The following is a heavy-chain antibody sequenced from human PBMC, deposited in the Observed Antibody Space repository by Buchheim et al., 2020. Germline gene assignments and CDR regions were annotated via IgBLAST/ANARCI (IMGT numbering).Heavy chain of an antibody. Sequence: EVQLVESGGGLVKPGGSLRLSCAASGYTFSSYSMNWVRQAPGKGLEWVSSISSSSSYIYYADSVKGRFTIPRDNAKNSLYLQMNSLRAEDTAVYYCARDGDIEYSSSYPEDWGQGTL. CDR1: GYTFSSYS. D-gene: IGHD6-6*01. V-gene: IGHV3-21*01. CDR2: ISSSSSYI. CDR3: ARDGDIEYSSSYPED. J-gene: IGHJ4*02.